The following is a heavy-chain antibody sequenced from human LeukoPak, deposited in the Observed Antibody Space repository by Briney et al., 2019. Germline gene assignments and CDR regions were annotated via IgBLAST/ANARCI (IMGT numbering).Heavy chain of an antibody. D-gene: IGHD2-15*01. CDR1: GGSISSYY. CDR3: ARTTEGYCRGRSCYSYYYYMDV. J-gene: IGHJ6*03. Sequence: SETLSLTCTVSGGSISSYYWSWIRQPPGKGLEWIGYIYYSGSTNYNPSLKSRDTISVDTSKNQFSLKLSSVTAADTAVYYCARTTEGYCRGRSCYSYYYYMDVWGKGTTVTVSS. V-gene: IGHV4-59*01. CDR2: IYYSGST.